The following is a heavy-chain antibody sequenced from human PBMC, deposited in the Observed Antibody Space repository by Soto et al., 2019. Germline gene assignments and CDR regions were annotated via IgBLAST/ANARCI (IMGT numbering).Heavy chain of an antibody. J-gene: IGHJ5*02. D-gene: IGHD3-16*01. V-gene: IGHV3-74*01. CDR3: ASSLGGYNWFDT. CDR1: GFTFSNYS. CDR2: IKSDASRQ. Sequence: PGGSLRLSCGASGFTFSNYSMPWVRQAPGKGLVPVSPIKSDASRQFYEEPLQGRFTISRDNEQNTLFLKMKSLSADDEAVYYCASSLGGYNWFDTWGQGTLVTVSS.